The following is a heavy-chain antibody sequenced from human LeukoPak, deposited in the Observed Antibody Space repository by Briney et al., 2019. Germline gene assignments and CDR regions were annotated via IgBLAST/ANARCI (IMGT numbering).Heavy chain of an antibody. J-gene: IGHJ4*02. CDR2: IYTGGYT. Sequence: GGSLRLSCAASGFTVSSKYMNWVRHAPGKGLELVSVIYTGGYTYYADSVKGRFTISRDNSKNTLHLQMNSLRAEDAAVYYCAGATYDILTGYAPLDYWGQGTLVTVSS. CDR3: AGATYDILTGYAPLDY. V-gene: IGHV3-66*01. D-gene: IGHD3-9*01. CDR1: GFTVSSKY.